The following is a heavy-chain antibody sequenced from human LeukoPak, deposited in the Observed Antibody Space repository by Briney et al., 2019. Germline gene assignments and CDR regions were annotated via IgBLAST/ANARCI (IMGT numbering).Heavy chain of an antibody. Sequence: KASETLSLTCTVSGGSFSSYYWSWIRQPPGKGLEWIGYIYYSGNTNYNPSLKSRVSISIDTSKNQFSLQLSSVTAADTAVYYCARDRDSSGLRDFDLWGRGTLVTVSA. J-gene: IGHJ2*01. D-gene: IGHD3-22*01. V-gene: IGHV4-59*01. CDR2: IYYSGNT. CDR1: GGSFSSYY. CDR3: ARDRDSSGLRDFDL.